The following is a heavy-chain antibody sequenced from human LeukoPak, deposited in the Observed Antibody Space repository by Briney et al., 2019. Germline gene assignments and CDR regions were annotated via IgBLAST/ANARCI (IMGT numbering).Heavy chain of an antibody. CDR3: AKLHSSSWYNDAFDI. CDR1: GFTFSSYG. J-gene: IGHJ3*02. D-gene: IGHD6-13*01. CDR2: IRYDGSNK. Sequence: GGSLRLSCAASGFTFSSYGMHWVRQAPGKGLEWVAFIRYDGSNKYYADSVKGRFTISRDNSKDTLYLQMNSLGAEDTAVYYCAKLHSSSWYNDAFDIWGQGTMVTVSS. V-gene: IGHV3-30*02.